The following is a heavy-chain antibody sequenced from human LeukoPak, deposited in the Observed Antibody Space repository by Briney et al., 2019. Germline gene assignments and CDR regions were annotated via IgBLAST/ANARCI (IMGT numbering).Heavy chain of an antibody. J-gene: IGHJ5*02. CDR3: ARGPLHVVVLAAMWFDP. V-gene: IGHV3-48*03. CDR2: ISSSGSTI. Sequence: GGSLYLSCAASGFTFSTYEMNWVRQAPGKGLEWVSYISSSGSTIYYADSVKGRFTISRDNAKNSLYLQMYGLRAEDTAVYYCARGPLHVVVLAAMWFDPWGPEIQVTVSS. CDR1: GFTFSTYE. D-gene: IGHD2-2*01.